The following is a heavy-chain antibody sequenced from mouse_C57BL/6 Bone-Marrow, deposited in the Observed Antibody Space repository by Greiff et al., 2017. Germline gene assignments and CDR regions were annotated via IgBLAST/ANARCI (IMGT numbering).Heavy chain of an antibody. J-gene: IGHJ3*01. CDR2: ISDGGSYT. CDR1: GFTFSSYA. CDR3: ARDTYEAY. Sequence: DVHLVESGGGLVKPGGSLKLSCAASGFTFSSYAMSWVRQTPEKRLEWVATISDGGSYTYYPDNVKGRFTISRDNAKNNLYLQMSHLKSEDTAMYYCARDTYEAYWGQGTLVTVSA. V-gene: IGHV5-4*01. D-gene: IGHD5-1*01.